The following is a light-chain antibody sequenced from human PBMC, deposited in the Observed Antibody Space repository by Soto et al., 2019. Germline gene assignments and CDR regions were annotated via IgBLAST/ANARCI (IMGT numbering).Light chain of an antibody. Sequence: QSALTQPASVSGSHGQSITISCTGTRSDVGGYNYVSWYQQHPGKAPKLMIYDVSNRPSGVSNRFSGSKSGNTASLTISGLQAEDEADYYCSSYTSSSDLDVFGTGTKLTVL. V-gene: IGLV2-14*01. CDR3: SSYTSSSDLDV. CDR2: DVS. CDR1: RSDVGGYNY. J-gene: IGLJ1*01.